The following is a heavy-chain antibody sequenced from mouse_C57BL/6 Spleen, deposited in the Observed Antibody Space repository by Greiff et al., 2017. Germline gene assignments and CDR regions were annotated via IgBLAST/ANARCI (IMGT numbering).Heavy chain of an antibody. V-gene: IGHV1-82*01. J-gene: IGHJ2*01. D-gene: IGHD1-1*01. Sequence: VMLVESGPELVKPGASVKISCKASGYAFSSSWMNWVKQRPGKGLEWIGRIYPGDGDTKYNGKFKGKATLTADKSSSTAYMQLSSLTSEDSAVYFCARSKITTVVGDYWGQGTTLTVSS. CDR3: ARSKITTVVGDY. CDR1: GYAFSSSW. CDR2: IYPGDGDT.